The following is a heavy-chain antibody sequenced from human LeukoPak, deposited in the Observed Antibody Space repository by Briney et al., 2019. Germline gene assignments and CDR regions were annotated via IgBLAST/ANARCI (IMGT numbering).Heavy chain of an antibody. V-gene: IGHV3-23*01. D-gene: IGHD3-22*01. CDR2: ITRSTETT. CDR3: AKSPDYNDGSGYPQAFDM. Sequence: GGSLRLSCAASGFTFGIYAMSWVRQSPGKGLEWVSTITRSTETTYYADSVKGRFSIFGDNSKNTLDLQMNSLTAQDTAVYYCAKSPDYNDGSGYPQAFDMWGQGTMVIVSS. CDR1: GFTFGIYA. J-gene: IGHJ3*02.